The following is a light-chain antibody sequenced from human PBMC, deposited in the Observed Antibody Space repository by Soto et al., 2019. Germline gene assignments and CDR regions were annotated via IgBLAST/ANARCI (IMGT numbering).Light chain of an antibody. V-gene: IGKV3-20*01. CDR1: QSIYINY. CDR3: QQYGSSPYT. J-gene: IGKJ2*01. CDR2: GAS. Sequence: EIVLTQSPGTLSLSPGERATLSCRASQSIYINYLAWYQRKPGQAPRLHISGASTRATGIPDRFSGSGSGTDFTLTISRLDPEDFAVYFCQQYGSSPYTFGQGTNVEIK.